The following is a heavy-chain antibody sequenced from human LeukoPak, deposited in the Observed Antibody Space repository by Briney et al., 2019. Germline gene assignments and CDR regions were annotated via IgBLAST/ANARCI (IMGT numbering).Heavy chain of an antibody. CDR1: GGSFSGYY. CDR3: ATSRAPLQLSSY. J-gene: IGHJ4*02. Sequence: PSETLSLTCAVYGGSFSGYYWSWIRQPPGKGLEWIGEINHSGSTNYNPSLKSRVAISVDTSKNQFSLKLSSVTAADTAVYYCATSRAPLQLSSYCGQGTLVTVSS. V-gene: IGHV4-34*01. CDR2: INHSGST. D-gene: IGHD5-18*01.